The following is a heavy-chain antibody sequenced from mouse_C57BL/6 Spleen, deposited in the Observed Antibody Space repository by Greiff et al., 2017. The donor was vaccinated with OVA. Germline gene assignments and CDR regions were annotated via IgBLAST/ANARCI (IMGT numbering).Heavy chain of an antibody. CDR3: ARSPVVPYLDY. CDR1: GYTFTSYW. J-gene: IGHJ2*01. CDR2: IYPSDSET. Sequence: VQLQQPGAELVRPGSSVKLSCKASGYTFTSYWLDWVKQRPGQGLEWIGNIYPSDSETHYNQQFKDKATLTVDKSASTAYMQLSSLTSEDAAVYYCARSPVVPYLDYWGQGTTLTVSS. V-gene: IGHV1-61*01. D-gene: IGHD1-1*01.